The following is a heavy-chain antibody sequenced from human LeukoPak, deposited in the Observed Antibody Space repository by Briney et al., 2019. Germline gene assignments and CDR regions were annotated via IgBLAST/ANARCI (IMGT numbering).Heavy chain of an antibody. J-gene: IGHJ5*02. CDR3: VTVGMTSIWSYLRFDP. V-gene: IGHV3-64D*08. Sequence: GGSLRLSCSASGFTFSTNSMHWVRQAPGKGLEFVSAITGNGGSTYYADSVKGRFTISRDNSKNTLYLQMSSLRAEDTAVYYCVTVGMTSIWSYLRFDPRGQRTLVSASS. D-gene: IGHD1-26*01. CDR1: GFTFSTNS. CDR2: ITGNGGST.